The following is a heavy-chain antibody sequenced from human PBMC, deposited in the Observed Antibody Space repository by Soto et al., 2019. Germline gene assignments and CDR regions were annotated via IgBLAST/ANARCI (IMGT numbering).Heavy chain of an antibody. CDR2: VYSSGGT. CDR3: ARGQRFSDWFDP. J-gene: IGHJ5*02. CDR1: GGSMSSYY. D-gene: IGHD3-3*01. Sequence: PSETLSLTCTVSGGSMSSYYWTWIRHPAGKGLEWIGRVYSSGGTHYNPSLKSRVTISLDTSKNQFSLRLLSVTDADTAVYYCARGQRFSDWFDPWGQGTLVTVSS. V-gene: IGHV4-4*07.